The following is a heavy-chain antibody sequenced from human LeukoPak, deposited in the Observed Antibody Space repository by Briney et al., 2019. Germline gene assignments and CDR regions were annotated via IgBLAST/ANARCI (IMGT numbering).Heavy chain of an antibody. Sequence: KPSETLSLTCTVSGASISSSRYYWGWRRQPPGKGLEWIGTIYYSGSTNYNPSLKSRVTISVDTSKNQFSLKLSSVTAADTAVYYCAREDGDYVFDYWGQGTLVTVSS. CDR2: IYYSGST. D-gene: IGHD4-17*01. CDR1: GASISSSRYY. CDR3: AREDGDYVFDY. J-gene: IGHJ4*02. V-gene: IGHV4-39*07.